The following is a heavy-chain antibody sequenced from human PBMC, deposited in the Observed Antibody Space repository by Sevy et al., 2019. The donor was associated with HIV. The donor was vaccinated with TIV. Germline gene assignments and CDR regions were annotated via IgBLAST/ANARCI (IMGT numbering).Heavy chain of an antibody. CDR3: AKDGPSLSGELPSYFDY. Sequence: GGSLRLSCAASGFTFSSYGMHWVRQAPGKGLEWVAVISYDGSNKYYAESVKGRFTISRDNSKNTLYLQMNGLRAEDTAVYYCAKDGPSLSGELPSYFDYWGQGTLVTVSS. CDR2: ISYDGSNK. D-gene: IGHD3-16*01. J-gene: IGHJ4*02. V-gene: IGHV3-30*18. CDR1: GFTFSSYG.